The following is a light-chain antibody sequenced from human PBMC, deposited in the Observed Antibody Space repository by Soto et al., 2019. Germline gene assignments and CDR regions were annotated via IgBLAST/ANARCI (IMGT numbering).Light chain of an antibody. J-gene: IGKJ4*01. V-gene: IGKV1-39*01. CDR1: QSISNY. CDR2: AAS. Sequence: DMEMTQSPSSLSAAIGDRVTITCRASQSISNYLNWYQHKPGKVPKLLIYAASSLQSGVTTRFSGSGSGTDFTLTITSLQPEDFATYDCQQSYGTPLTFGGGTKIEIK. CDR3: QQSYGTPLT.